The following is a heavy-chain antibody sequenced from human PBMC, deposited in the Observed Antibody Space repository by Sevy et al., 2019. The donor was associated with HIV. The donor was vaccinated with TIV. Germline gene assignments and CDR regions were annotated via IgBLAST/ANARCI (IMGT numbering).Heavy chain of an antibody. CDR2: ISHDGSNK. CDR3: AKGRSPYSGSSFFDN. CDR1: KFTFSSYG. Sequence: GGSLRLSCVASKFTFSSYGMHWVRQAPGKGLEWVAVISHDGSNKYYADSVKGRFTISRDNSKNTLCLQMNSLRPEDTAVYYCAKGRSPYSGSSFFDNWGQGTLVTVSS. J-gene: IGHJ4*02. D-gene: IGHD1-26*01. V-gene: IGHV3-30*18.